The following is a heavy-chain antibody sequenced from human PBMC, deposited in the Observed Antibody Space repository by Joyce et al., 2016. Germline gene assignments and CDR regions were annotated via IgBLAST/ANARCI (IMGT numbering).Heavy chain of an antibody. CDR2: IIPMLNMT. J-gene: IGHJ6*02. D-gene: IGHD4-11*01. CDR3: AGTFNYPHHDGMDV. V-gene: IGHV1-69*02. CDR1: GGSFNKYT. Sequence: QVHLVQSGAEVKKSGSSVRVSCKASGGSFNKYTIYWVRQAPGQGLAWRGRIIPMLNMTNYAQEFQGRVTITADTSTTTAYMQLTGLRFDDTAVYFCAGTFNYPHHDGMDVWGQGTTVTVSS.